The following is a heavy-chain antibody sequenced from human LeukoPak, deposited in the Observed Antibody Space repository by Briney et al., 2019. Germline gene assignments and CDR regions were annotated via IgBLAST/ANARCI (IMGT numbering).Heavy chain of an antibody. Sequence: ASVKVSCKVSGYTLTELSMHWVRQAPGKGLEWMGGLDPEDGETIYAQKFQGRVTMTEDTSTDTAYMELSSLRSEDTAVYYCATDEVVVAANDAAFDIWGQGTMVTVSS. D-gene: IGHD2-15*01. CDR3: ATDEVVVAANDAAFDI. CDR2: LDPEDGET. CDR1: GYTLTELS. V-gene: IGHV1-24*01. J-gene: IGHJ3*02.